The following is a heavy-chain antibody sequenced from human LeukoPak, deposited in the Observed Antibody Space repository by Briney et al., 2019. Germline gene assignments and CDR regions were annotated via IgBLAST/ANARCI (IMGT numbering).Heavy chain of an antibody. Sequence: PGGPLTLPCAASGFTFSNYWMSWVRQAPEKGLEWVANINQDGGVKQYVDSMKGRFTISRDNARDSLYLLMNSLRAEDTAVYYCARDRDDGGFEYWGQGTLVTVSS. J-gene: IGHJ4*02. D-gene: IGHD4-23*01. CDR1: GFTFSNYW. V-gene: IGHV3-7*01. CDR3: ARDRDDGGFEY. CDR2: INQDGGVK.